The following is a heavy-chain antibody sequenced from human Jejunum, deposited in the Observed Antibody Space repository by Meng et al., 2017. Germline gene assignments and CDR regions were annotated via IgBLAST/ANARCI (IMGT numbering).Heavy chain of an antibody. CDR1: GGSISSDGYT. D-gene: IGHD2-15*01. V-gene: IGHV4-30-2*01. CDR2: INQNGRT. Sequence: QLQLQESGSGLVKPSQTLSLTCAVSGGSISSDGYTWSWIRQPPGKGLEWIGEINQNGRTNYNPSLESRVTISMDKSKKEFSLRLASVTAADTALYYCVRGRDPMVVGELDPWGQGTLVTVSS. J-gene: IGHJ5*02. CDR3: VRGRDPMVVGELDP.